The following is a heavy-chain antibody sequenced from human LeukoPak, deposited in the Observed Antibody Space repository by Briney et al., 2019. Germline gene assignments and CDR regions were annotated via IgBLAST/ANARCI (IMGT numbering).Heavy chain of an antibody. D-gene: IGHD3-10*01. CDR1: GFTFSSYS. CDR3: ARGNYYGSGSYYSPRY. J-gene: IGHJ4*02. V-gene: IGHV3-21*01. Sequence: GGSLRLSCAASGFTFSSYSMNWVRQAPGKGLEWVSSISSSSSYIYYADSVKGRFTISRDNAKNSLYLQMNSLRAEDTAVYYCARGNYYGSGSYYSPRYWGQGTLVTVSS. CDR2: ISSSSSYI.